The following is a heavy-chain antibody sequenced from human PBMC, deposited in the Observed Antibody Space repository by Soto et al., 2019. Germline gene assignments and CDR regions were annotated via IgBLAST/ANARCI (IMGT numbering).Heavy chain of an antibody. CDR3: ARGRDATMIVVVVDAFDI. CDR1: GGSISSGGYY. J-gene: IGHJ3*02. D-gene: IGHD3-22*01. V-gene: IGHV4-31*03. CDR2: IYYSGST. Sequence: SETLSLTCTVSGGSISSGGYYWSWIRQHPGKGLEWIGYIYYSGSTYYNPSLKSRVTISVDTSKNQFSLKLSSVTAADTAVYYCARGRDATMIVVVVDAFDIWGQGTLVX.